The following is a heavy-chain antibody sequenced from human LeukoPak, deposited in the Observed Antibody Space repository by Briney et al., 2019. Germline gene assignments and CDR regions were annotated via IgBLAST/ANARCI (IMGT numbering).Heavy chain of an antibody. CDR2: FDPEDGET. J-gene: IGHJ4*02. CDR3: ATARTGMTTVTWGHY. Sequence: GASVKVSCKVSGYTLTELSMHWVRQAPGKGLEWMGGFDPEDGETIYAQKFQGRATMTEDTSTDTAYMELSSLRSEDTAVYYCATARTGMTTVTWGHYWGQGTLVTVSS. V-gene: IGHV1-24*01. CDR1: GYTLTELS. D-gene: IGHD4-17*01.